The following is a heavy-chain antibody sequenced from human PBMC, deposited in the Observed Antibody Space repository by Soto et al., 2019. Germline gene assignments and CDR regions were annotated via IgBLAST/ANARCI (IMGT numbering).Heavy chain of an antibody. CDR2: IWSDGTNE. V-gene: IGHV3-33*01. D-gene: IGHD4-4*01. J-gene: IGHJ4*02. Sequence: QVHLAESGGGVVQPGRSLRLSCTASGFTFSRSVMHWVRQAPGKGLEWVAVIWSDGTNENYADSVKGRFTISRDNSKNPLYLQMNSLRAEDTAVYYCARENTDYIHDHWGQGTLVTVSS. CDR3: ARENTDYIHDH. CDR1: GFTFSRSV.